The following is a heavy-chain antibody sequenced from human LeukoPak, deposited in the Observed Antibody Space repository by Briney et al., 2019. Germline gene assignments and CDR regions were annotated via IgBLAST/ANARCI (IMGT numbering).Heavy chain of an antibody. CDR2: IFYSGTT. D-gene: IGHD4-23*01. CDR3: ARQVTPESSWFDP. J-gene: IGHJ5*02. Sequence: KPSETLSLTCTVSGGSISSSTYYWGWIRQPPGKGLEWIGSIFYSGTTYYNPSLKSRVTISVDTSRNQFSLKLSSVTAADTAVYYCARQVTPESSWFDPWGQGTLVTVSS. CDR1: GGSISSSTYY. V-gene: IGHV4-39*01.